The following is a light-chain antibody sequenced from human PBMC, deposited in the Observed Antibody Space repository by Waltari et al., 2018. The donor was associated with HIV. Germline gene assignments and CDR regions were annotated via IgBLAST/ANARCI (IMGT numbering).Light chain of an antibody. J-gene: IGLJ2*01. Sequence: QSALTQPASVSGSPGQSITLSCTGTSRDVGGYNYVSWYQHHPGKAPKLMIYDVSNRPSGGSNRFSGSKSGNTASLTISGLQAEDEADYYCNSYTTSSTLHVVFGGGTKLTVL. CDR2: DVS. CDR3: NSYTTSSTLHVV. V-gene: IGLV2-14*03. CDR1: SRDVGGYNY.